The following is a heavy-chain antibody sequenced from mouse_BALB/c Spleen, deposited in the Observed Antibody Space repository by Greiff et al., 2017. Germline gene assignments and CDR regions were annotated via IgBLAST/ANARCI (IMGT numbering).Heavy chain of an antibody. Sequence: EVKLQESGAELVKPGASVKLSCTASGFNIKDTYMHWVKQRPEQGLEWIGRIDPANGNTKYDPKFQGKATITADTSSNTAYLQLSSLTSEDTAVYCCARDYNYDYYAMDYWGQGTSVTVSS. CDR2: IDPANGNT. CDR1: GFNIKDTY. V-gene: IGHV14-3*02. CDR3: ARDYNYDYYAMDY. D-gene: IGHD2-12*01. J-gene: IGHJ4*01.